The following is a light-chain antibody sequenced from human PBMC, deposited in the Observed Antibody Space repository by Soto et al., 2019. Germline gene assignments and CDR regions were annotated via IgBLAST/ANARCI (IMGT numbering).Light chain of an antibody. Sequence: DIQMTQSTSTLSASVGDRVTITCRASKSISSWLAWYQQKPGKAPKLLIYKASSLESGVPSRFSGSGSGTEFTLTISSLQPDDFATYYCQQYNSYSPLTFGGGTKVEIK. CDR3: QQYNSYSPLT. J-gene: IGKJ4*01. V-gene: IGKV1-5*03. CDR1: KSISSW. CDR2: KAS.